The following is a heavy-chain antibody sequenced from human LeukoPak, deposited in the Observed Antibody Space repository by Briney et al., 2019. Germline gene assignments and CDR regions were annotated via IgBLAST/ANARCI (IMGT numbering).Heavy chain of an antibody. CDR3: ARRGGYCSSTTCYGVSRAFDI. CDR1: GYSFTSYW. D-gene: IGHD2-2*01. Sequence: GESLKISCKGSGYSFTSYWIGWVRQMPGQGLELMGIIYPSDSDTTYSPSFQGQVTISADKSMNTVYLQWGSLKASGTAMYHCARRGGYCSSTTCYGVSRAFDIWGQGTMVSLSS. J-gene: IGHJ3*02. V-gene: IGHV5-51*01. CDR2: IYPSDSDT.